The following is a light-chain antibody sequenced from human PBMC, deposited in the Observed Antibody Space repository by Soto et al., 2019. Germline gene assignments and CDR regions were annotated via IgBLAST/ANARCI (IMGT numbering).Light chain of an antibody. CDR1: QSISSW. Sequence: DIQMTQSPSTLSASVGDRVTITSRASQSISSWLAWYQQKPGKAPNLLIYQASNLKSGVPSRFSGSGSGTEFTLTINSLQPDDFATYYCQHYNVLWAFGQGTKVDIK. CDR3: QHYNVLWA. CDR2: QAS. V-gene: IGKV1-5*03. J-gene: IGKJ1*01.